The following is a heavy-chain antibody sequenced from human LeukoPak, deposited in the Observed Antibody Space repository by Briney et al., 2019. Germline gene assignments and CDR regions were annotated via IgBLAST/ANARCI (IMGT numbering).Heavy chain of an antibody. V-gene: IGHV4-61*09. Sequence: SQTLSLTRTVSGDSLTSGSRNCSCIRQPPRKGQERIGHFSSSSRTTYQPALESRVTISGDTAKNQFSLKLDSVTAADTSVFCARCMSVLDYGDYAYYYHMDVCGKGATVTVSS. D-gene: IGHD4-17*01. CDR2: FSSSSRT. J-gene: IGHJ6*04. CDR1: GDSLTSGSRN. CDR3: ARCMSVLDYGDYAYYYHMDV.